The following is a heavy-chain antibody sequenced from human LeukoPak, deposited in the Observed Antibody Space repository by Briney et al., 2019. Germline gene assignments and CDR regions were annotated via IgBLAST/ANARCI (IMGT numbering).Heavy chain of an antibody. CDR2: IYYSGST. CDR1: GGSISSSSYY. Sequence: SETLSLTCTVSGGSISSSSYYWGWIRQPPGKGLEWIGGIYYSGSTYYNPSLKSRVTISVDTSKNQFSLKLSSVAAADTAVYYCARSTDCGGDCYPDYWGQGTLVTVSS. CDR3: ARSTDCGGDCYPDY. D-gene: IGHD2-21*02. V-gene: IGHV4-39*01. J-gene: IGHJ4*02.